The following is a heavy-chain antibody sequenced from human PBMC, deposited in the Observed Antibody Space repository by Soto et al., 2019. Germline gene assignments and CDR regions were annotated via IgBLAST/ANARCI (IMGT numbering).Heavy chain of an antibody. V-gene: IGHV1-3*01. CDR1: GYSFTNYA. CDR2: INGGNGNT. D-gene: IGHD6-25*01. CDR3: ATIAAAGAPDY. J-gene: IGHJ4*02. Sequence: QVPLVQSGAEVKRPGASVKVSCKASGYSFTNYAFHWVRQAPGQGLDWMGWINGGNGNTKYSQNFQDRVTMTRDTAASTGYVELSSLRCEDTAVYYCATIAAAGAPDYWGQGTLVTVSS.